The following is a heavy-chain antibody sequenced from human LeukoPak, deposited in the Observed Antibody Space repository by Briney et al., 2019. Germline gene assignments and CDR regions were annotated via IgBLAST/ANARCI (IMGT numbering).Heavy chain of an antibody. D-gene: IGHD2-2*01. V-gene: IGHV3-21*01. CDR3: ARRYCSSTNCYAFDY. J-gene: IGHJ4*02. Sequence: GGSLRLSCAASGFTFSSYSMNWVRQAPGKGLEWVSSIDSSSSYKYYADSVKGRFTISRDNAKNSLYLQMNSLRAEDMAVYYCARRYCSSTNCYAFDYWGQGTLVTVSS. CDR1: GFTFSSYS. CDR2: IDSSSSYK.